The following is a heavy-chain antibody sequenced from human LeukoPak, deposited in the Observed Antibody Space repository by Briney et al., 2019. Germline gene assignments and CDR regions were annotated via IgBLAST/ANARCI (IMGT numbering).Heavy chain of an antibody. V-gene: IGHV4-59*08. CDR2: IYYSGST. J-gene: IGHJ4*02. Sequence: SETLSLTCTVSGGSSSHYYWNWIRQPPGKGLEWIGYIYYSGSTNYNPSLKSRVTISVDTSKNQFSLKLSSVTAADTAVYYCARRLRDFEELDYWGQGTLVTVSS. CDR3: ARRLRDFEELDY. CDR1: GGSSSHYY. D-gene: IGHD6-25*01.